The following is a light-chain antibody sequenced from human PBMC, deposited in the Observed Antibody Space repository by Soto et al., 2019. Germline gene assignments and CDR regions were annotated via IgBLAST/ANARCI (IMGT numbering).Light chain of an antibody. CDR1: SSDVGGYNY. CDR2: DVS. J-gene: IGLJ2*01. V-gene: IGLV2-14*01. Sequence: QSALTQPASVSGSPGQSITISCTGTSSDVGGYNYVSWYQQHPGKAPKLMIYDVSNRPSGVSNRFSGSKSVNTASLTISGLQAEDEADYYCRSYTSSSTVVFGGGTQLTVL. CDR3: RSYTSSSTVV.